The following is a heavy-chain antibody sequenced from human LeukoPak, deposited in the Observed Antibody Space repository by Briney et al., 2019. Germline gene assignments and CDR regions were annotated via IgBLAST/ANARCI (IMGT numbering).Heavy chain of an antibody. D-gene: IGHD6-13*01. CDR2: IYTSGSP. CDR1: GGSISSYY. J-gene: IGHJ5*02. Sequence: SETLSLTCTVSGGSISSYYWNWIRRPAGKGLEWIGRIYTSGSPNYNPSLKSRITMSVDTSKNQFSLKLSSVSAADTALYYCARDTGSSLSANWFDPWGQGALVTVSS. CDR3: ARDTGSSLSANWFDP. V-gene: IGHV4-4*07.